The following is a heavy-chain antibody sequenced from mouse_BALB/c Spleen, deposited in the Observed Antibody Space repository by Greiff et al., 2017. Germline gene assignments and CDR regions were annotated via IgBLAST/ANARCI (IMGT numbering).Heavy chain of an antibody. V-gene: IGHV5-12-2*01. J-gene: IGHJ4*01. D-gene: IGHD2-2*01. CDR1: GFTFSSYT. Sequence: EVQRVESGGGLVQPGGSLKLSCAASGFTFSSYTMSWVRQTPEKRLEWVAYISNGGGSTYYPDTVKGRFTISRDNAKNTLYLQMSSLKSEDTAMYYCAREDGYDGFYAMDYWGQGTSVTVSS. CDR3: AREDGYDGFYAMDY. CDR2: ISNGGGST.